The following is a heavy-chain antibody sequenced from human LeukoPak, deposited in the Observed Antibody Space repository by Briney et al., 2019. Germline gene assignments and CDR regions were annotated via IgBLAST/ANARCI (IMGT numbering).Heavy chain of an antibody. Sequence: GASVKVSCKASGYTFTSYGIGWVRQAPGQGLEWMGRISAYNGNTNYAQKLQGRVTMTTDTSTSTAYMELRSLRSDDTAVYYCARGGYLYYYYYYGMDVWGQGTSVTVSS. CDR1: GYTFTSYG. CDR3: ARGGYLYYYYYYGMDV. V-gene: IGHV1-18*01. CDR2: ISAYNGNT. J-gene: IGHJ6*02. D-gene: IGHD3-22*01.